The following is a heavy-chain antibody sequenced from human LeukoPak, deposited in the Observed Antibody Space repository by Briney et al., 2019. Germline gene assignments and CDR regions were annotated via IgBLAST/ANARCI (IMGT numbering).Heavy chain of an antibody. CDR1: GFTFSSYS. J-gene: IGHJ6*02. CDR3: ARDRPYDILTGFYYYYGVDV. D-gene: IGHD3-9*01. V-gene: IGHV3-21*01. Sequence: GGSLRPSCAASGFTFSSYSMNWVRQAPGKGLEWVSSISSSSSYIYYADSVKGRFTISRDNAKNSLYLQMNSLRAEDTAVYYCARDRPYDILTGFYYYYGVDVWGQGTSVTVSS. CDR2: ISSSSSYI.